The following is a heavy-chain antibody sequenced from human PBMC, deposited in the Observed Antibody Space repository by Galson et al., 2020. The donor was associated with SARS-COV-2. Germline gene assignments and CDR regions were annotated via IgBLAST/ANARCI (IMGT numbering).Heavy chain of an antibody. J-gene: IGHJ6*03. D-gene: IGHD6-6*01. CDR3: ARVGRYSSSSQQAYYYYYYMDV. V-gene: IGHV3-11*06. CDR1: GFTFSDYY. CDR2: ISSSSSYT. Sequence: GGSLRLSCAASGFTFSDYYMSWIRQAPGKGLEWVSYISSSSSYTNYADSVKGRFTISRDNAKNSLYLQMNSLRAEDTAVYYCARVGRYSSSSQQAYYYYYYMDVWGKGTTVTVSS.